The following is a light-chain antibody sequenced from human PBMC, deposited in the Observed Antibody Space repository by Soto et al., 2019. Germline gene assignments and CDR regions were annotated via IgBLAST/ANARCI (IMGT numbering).Light chain of an antibody. V-gene: IGKV3-20*01. CDR2: GAS. CDR1: QGVGNNY. J-gene: IGKJ1*01. Sequence: EIVLTQSPGTLSLSPGERASVSCRASQGVGNNYLAWYQQKPGQAPRLLIFGASSRATGIPDRFSGSGSGTDFTLTISRLEPEDFAVYYCQQYAGSPPRTFGQGTKVEIK. CDR3: QQYAGSPPRT.